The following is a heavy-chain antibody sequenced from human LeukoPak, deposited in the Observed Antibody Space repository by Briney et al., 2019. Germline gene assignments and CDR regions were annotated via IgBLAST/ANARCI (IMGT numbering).Heavy chain of an antibody. Sequence: RGSLRLSCAASGFIFSSYNMNWLRQAPGKGLEWVAYISTSTTYYADSVRGRFTISRDNAENSLFLHMNSLRADDTAVYYCARESGTQSSLSVWGQGTLVTVSS. CDR1: GFIFSSYN. D-gene: IGHD6-19*01. CDR2: ISTSTT. V-gene: IGHV3-48*01. CDR3: ARESGTQSSLSV. J-gene: IGHJ4*02.